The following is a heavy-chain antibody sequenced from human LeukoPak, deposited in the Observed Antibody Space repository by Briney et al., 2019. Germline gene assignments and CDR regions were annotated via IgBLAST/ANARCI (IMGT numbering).Heavy chain of an antibody. V-gene: IGHV3-30*02. J-gene: IGHJ4*02. CDR3: AKDLSGHYGSGSYYSFDY. CDR2: IRYDGSNK. Sequence: GGSLRLSCAASGFTFSSYGMHWVRQAPGKGLEWVAFIRYDGSNKYYADSVKGRFTISRDNSKNTLYLQMNSLRAEDTAIYYCAKDLSGHYGSGSYYSFDYWGQGTLVTVSS. D-gene: IGHD3-10*01. CDR1: GFTFSSYG.